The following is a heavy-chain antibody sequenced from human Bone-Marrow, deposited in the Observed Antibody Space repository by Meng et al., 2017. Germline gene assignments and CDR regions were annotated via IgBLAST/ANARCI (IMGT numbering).Heavy chain of an antibody. CDR2: ISYDGSNK. CDR3: ARNGYGSGSSLDY. D-gene: IGHD3-10*01. Sequence: GESLKISCAASGFTFSSYAMNWVRQAPGKGLEWVAVISYDGSNKYYADSVKGRFTISRDNSKNTLYLQMNSLRAEDTAVYYCARNGYGSGSSLDYWGQGTLVTVSS. J-gene: IGHJ4*02. CDR1: GFTFSSYA. V-gene: IGHV3-30*04.